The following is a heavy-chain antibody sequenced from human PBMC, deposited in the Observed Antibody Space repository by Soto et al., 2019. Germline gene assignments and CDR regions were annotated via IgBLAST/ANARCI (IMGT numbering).Heavy chain of an antibody. J-gene: IGHJ5*02. CDR3: ARSDFLLWLGELTYNWFDP. D-gene: IGHD3-10*01. V-gene: IGHV4-39*01. CDR1: GDSITSNSYF. Sequence: SETLSLTCTVSGDSITSNSYFWAWIRQPPGKGLEWIGSIYYSGTTYYNPSLKSRVTISVDTSKNQFSLKLSSVTAADTAVYYCARSDFLLWLGELTYNWFDPGGQGTLVTVSS. CDR2: IYYSGTT.